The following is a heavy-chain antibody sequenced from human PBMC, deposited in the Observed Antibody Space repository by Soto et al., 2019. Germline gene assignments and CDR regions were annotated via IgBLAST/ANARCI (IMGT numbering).Heavy chain of an antibody. J-gene: IGHJ6*02. CDR1: GGTFSSYA. V-gene: IGHV1-69*13. CDR3: ARYLGHGRSKAARPGNYYYGMDV. D-gene: IGHD6-6*01. CDR2: IIPIFGTA. Sequence: GASVKVSCKASGGTFSSYAISWVRQAPGQGLVWMGGIIPIFGTANYAQKFQGRVTITADESTSTAYMELSSLRSEDTAVYYCARYLGHGRSKAARPGNYYYGMDVWGQGTTVTVSS.